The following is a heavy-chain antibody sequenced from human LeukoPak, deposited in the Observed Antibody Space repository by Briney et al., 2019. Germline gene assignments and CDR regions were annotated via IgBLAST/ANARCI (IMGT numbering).Heavy chain of an antibody. CDR1: GYTFTGYY. CDR3: ARGALLWFGELLPNFDY. D-gene: IGHD3-10*01. Sequence: ASVKVSCKASGYTFTGYYIHWVRQAPGQGLEWMGWINPNSGGTNYAQKFQGRVTMTRDTSISTAYMELRSLRSDDTAVYYCARGALLWFGELLPNFDYWGQGTLVTVSS. CDR2: INPNSGGT. V-gene: IGHV1-2*02. J-gene: IGHJ4*02.